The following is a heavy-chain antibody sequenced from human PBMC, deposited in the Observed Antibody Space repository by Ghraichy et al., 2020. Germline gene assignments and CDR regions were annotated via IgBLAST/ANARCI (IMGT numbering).Heavy chain of an antibody. V-gene: IGHV3-23*01. CDR3: AKVHREHMVRDPYYFDY. J-gene: IGHJ4*02. Sequence: GGSLRLSCAASGFTFSSYAMSWVRQAPGKGLEWVSAISGSGGSTYYADSVKGRFTISRDNSKNTLYLQMNSLRAEDTAVYYCAKVHREHMVRDPYYFDYWGQGTLVTVSS. CDR2: ISGSGGST. CDR1: GFTFSSYA. D-gene: IGHD3-10*01.